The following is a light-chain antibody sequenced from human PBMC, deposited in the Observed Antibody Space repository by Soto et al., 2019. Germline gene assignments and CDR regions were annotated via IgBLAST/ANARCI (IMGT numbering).Light chain of an antibody. V-gene: IGKV1-5*03. CDR1: QSISSW. Sequence: DIQMTQSPSTLSASAGDRVTITCRASQSISSWLAWYQQKPGTAPNLLIYKASTLQGGVPSRFNGSGSGTEFTLTISSLQPDDSAIYYCQQYSDNWTFGQGTKV. J-gene: IGKJ1*01. CDR3: QQYSDNWT. CDR2: KAS.